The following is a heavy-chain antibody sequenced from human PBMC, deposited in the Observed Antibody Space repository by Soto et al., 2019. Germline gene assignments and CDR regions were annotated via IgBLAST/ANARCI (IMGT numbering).Heavy chain of an antibody. CDR2: IVVASGQT. J-gene: IGHJ6*02. Sequence: GASVKVPCKASGSGFIRSGIQGLRQAHGQRLEWIGWIVVASGQTNYAQNFRGRVAITRDTSTATAYIELTGLTSEDTAVYFCSADRPDIGVGWWVWGQGTTVTVSS. CDR1: GSGFIRSG. D-gene: IGHD2-15*01. V-gene: IGHV1-58*02. CDR3: SADRPDIGVGWWV.